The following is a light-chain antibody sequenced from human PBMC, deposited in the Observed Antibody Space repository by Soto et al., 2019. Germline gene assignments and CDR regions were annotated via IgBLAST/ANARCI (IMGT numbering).Light chain of an antibody. CDR1: QGISTD. V-gene: IGKV1D-13*01. CDR3: QQCNNYPPS. J-gene: IGKJ2*01. CDR2: DAS. Sequence: ATQLTQSPSSLSASVGDRVTITCRASQGISTDVAWYQQKQGKAAKVRISDASKVQSGFPSRFSGSGSGTDFTLIISSLQPEDFATYYCQQCNNYPPSFGQGTKLEIK.